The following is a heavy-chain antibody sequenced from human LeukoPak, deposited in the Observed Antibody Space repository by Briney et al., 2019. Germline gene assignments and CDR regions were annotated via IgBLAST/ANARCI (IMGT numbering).Heavy chain of an antibody. CDR2: IKQDGSKK. CDR1: GFTLSSHW. J-gene: IGHJ2*01. CDR3: AAGPYCSSTSCYSRAYWYFDL. D-gene: IGHD2-2*01. Sequence: GGSLRLSCAASGFTLSSHWMSWVRQAPGKGLEWVANIKQDGSKKNYVDSVKGRFTISRDNAKNSLYLQMNSLRAEDTAVYYCAAGPYCSSTSCYSRAYWYFDLWGRGTLVTVSS. V-gene: IGHV3-7*03.